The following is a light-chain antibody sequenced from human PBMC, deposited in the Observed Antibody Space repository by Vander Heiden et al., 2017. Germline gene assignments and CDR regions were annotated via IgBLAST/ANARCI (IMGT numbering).Light chain of an antibody. V-gene: IGKV1-39*01. Sequence: DIQLTQPPSSLSASVGDRVTITCRASQSISSYLNWYQQKPGKAPKLLIYAASSLQSGVPSRFSGSGSGTDFTLTISSLQPEDFATYYCQQSYSTLGTFGPGTKVDIK. J-gene: IGKJ3*01. CDR1: QSISSY. CDR2: AAS. CDR3: QQSYSTLGT.